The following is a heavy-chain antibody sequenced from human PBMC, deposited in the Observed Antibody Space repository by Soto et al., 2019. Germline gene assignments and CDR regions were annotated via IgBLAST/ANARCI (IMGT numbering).Heavy chain of an antibody. Sequence: QVQLQESGPGLVKPSETLSLTCTVSGGSISSYYWSWIRQPPGKGLEWIGFIFYSGSTSYNPSLKSRVTISIDPYEYQFSLKLNSVTAADTAVYYCASMIGDPVLSFDSWGQGTLVAVSS. CDR1: GGSISSYY. D-gene: IGHD3-10*02. J-gene: IGHJ5*01. V-gene: IGHV4-59*01. CDR2: IFYSGST. CDR3: ASMIGDPVLSFDS.